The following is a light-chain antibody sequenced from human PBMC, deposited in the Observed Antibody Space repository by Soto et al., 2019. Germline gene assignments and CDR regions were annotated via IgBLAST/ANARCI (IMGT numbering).Light chain of an antibody. Sequence: EIVLTQSPGTLSLSPGDRATLSCRASQSVNSNYLAWYQRKPGQAPRLLIYGASNRATDIPYRFSASGSGTDVTLTITRLEADDFAVYYCQQNDSTPPTFGQGTKVEVK. V-gene: IGKV3-20*01. CDR1: QSVNSNY. J-gene: IGKJ1*01. CDR2: GAS. CDR3: QQNDSTPPT.